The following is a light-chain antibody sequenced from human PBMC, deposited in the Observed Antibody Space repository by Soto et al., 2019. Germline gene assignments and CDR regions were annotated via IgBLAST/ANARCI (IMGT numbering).Light chain of an antibody. CDR3: QRAYMTPWT. V-gene: IGKV1-39*01. Sequence: DIQMTQSPSSLSASVGDRVTITCRASQSISTHLSWYQQKPGKAPSLLIYAASSPQSGVPSRLSGSGSGTDFTLTISSLQPEDFGTYYCQRAYMTPWTFGQGTRVEI. J-gene: IGKJ1*01. CDR2: AAS. CDR1: QSISTH.